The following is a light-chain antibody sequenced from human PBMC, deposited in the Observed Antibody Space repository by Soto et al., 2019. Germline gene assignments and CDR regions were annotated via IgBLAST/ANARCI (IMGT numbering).Light chain of an antibody. J-gene: IGKJ1*01. CDR1: QSLVHSDGIAY. Sequence: DVVMTQSPLSLPVTLGQPASIPCRSSQSLVHSDGIAYFSWXXQRPGRXPXXLIYKVSNRDSGVPARFTGIGSGTVFALKISRVEAEDFGVDYCMQPLQSWTFGQGTKVDIK. CDR3: MQPLQSWT. CDR2: KVS. V-gene: IGKV2-30*02.